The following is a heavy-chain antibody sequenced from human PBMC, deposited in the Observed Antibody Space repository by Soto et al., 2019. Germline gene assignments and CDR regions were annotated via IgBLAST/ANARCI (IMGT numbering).Heavy chain of an antibody. CDR2: INSGNGNT. V-gene: IGHV1-3*04. CDR1: GYTFPTYV. J-gene: IGHJ4*02. CDR3: ARGSSGWPYYFDY. D-gene: IGHD6-19*01. Sequence: ASVKASCKASGYTFPTYVIHWVRQAPGQALEWVGWINSGNGNTRHSQKFQGRVTITRDTSASTAYMELSSLRSEDTAVYYCARGSSGWPYYFDYWGQGTLVTVS.